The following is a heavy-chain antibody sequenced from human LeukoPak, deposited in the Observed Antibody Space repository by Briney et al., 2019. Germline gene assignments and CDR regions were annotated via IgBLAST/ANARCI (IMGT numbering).Heavy chain of an antibody. Sequence: SETLSLTCAVYGGSFSGCYWSWIRQPPGKGLEWIGEINHSGSTNYNPSLKSRVTISVDTSKNQFSLKLSSVTAADTAVYYCASQGPYYFDYWGQGTLVTVSS. CDR3: ASQGPYYFDY. CDR1: GGSFSGCY. CDR2: INHSGST. J-gene: IGHJ4*02. V-gene: IGHV4-34*01.